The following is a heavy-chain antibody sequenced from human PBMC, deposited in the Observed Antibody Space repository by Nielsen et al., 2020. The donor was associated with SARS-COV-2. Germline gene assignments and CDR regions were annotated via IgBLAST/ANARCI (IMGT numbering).Heavy chain of an antibody. Sequence: GESLKISCAASGFTFSSYGMHWVRQAPGKGLEWVAVIWYDGSNKYYADSVKGRFTTSRDNSKNTLYLQMNSLRAEDTAVYYCARAGRGYSGYDYYYYYYMDVWGKGTTVTVSS. CDR2: IWYDGSNK. CDR1: GFTFSSYG. V-gene: IGHV3-33*01. J-gene: IGHJ6*03. CDR3: ARAGRGYSGYDYYYYYYMDV. D-gene: IGHD5-12*01.